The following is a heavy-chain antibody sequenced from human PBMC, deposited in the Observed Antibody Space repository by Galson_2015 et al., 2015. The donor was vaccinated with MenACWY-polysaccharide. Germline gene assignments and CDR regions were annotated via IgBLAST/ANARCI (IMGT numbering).Heavy chain of an antibody. CDR2: IRSSGTNT. V-gene: IGHV3-23*01. Sequence: SLRLSCAASGFTFTSYAMSWVRQAPGKGLEWVSAIRSSGTNTYYADSVKGRFTISRDNSKNTLYLQTNSLSAEDTAVYYCAKDSTDFWSVAGRFDHWGQGTLVTVSS. D-gene: IGHD3-3*01. CDR1: GFTFTSYA. J-gene: IGHJ5*02. CDR3: AKDSTDFWSVAGRFDH.